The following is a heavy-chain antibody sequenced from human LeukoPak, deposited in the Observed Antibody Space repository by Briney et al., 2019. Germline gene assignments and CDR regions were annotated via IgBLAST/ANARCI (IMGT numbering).Heavy chain of an antibody. CDR3: ARGRPHGNDY. Sequence: GGSLRLSCAASGFTFSSYWMNWVRQAPGKGLVWVSRTASDGSSTTYADSVKGRFSISRDNAKNTLYLQMNSLRVEDTAVHYCARGRPHGNDYWGQGTLVTVSS. D-gene: IGHD4-23*01. CDR1: GFTFSSYW. J-gene: IGHJ4*02. CDR2: TASDGSST. V-gene: IGHV3-74*01.